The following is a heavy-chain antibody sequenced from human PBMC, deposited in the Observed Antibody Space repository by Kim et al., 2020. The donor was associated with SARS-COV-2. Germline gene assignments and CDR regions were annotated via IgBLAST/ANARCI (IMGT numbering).Heavy chain of an antibody. CDR3: AKDIRYFDWSLEH. D-gene: IGHD3-9*01. J-gene: IGHJ4*02. CDR1: GFTFDDYA. Sequence: GGSLRLSCAASGFTFDDYAMHWVRQAPGKGLEWVSLISWDGGSTYYADSVKGRFTISRDNSKNSLYLQMKSLRAEDTALYYCAKDIRYFDWSLEHWGQGTLVTVSS. V-gene: IGHV3-43D*03. CDR2: ISWDGGST.